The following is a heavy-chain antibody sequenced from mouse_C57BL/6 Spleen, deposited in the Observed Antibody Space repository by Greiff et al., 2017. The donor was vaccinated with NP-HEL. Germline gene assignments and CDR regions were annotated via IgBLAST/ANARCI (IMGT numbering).Heavy chain of an antibody. CDR2: IYPGTSDT. J-gene: IGHJ3*01. CDR1: GYTFTSYW. D-gene: IGHD1-1*01. V-gene: IGHV1-5*01. Sequence: EVQLQESGTVLARPGASVKMSCKTSGYTFTSYWMHWVKQRPGQGLEWIGAIYPGTSDTSYNQKFKGKAKLTAVTSASTAYMELSSLTNEDSAVYYCTRSAGSSYVAWFAYWGQGTLVTVSA. CDR3: TRSAGSSYVAWFAY.